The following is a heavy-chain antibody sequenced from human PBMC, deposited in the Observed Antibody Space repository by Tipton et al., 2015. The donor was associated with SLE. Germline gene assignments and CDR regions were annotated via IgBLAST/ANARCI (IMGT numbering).Heavy chain of an antibody. V-gene: IGHV4-59*11. D-gene: IGHD6-19*01. CDR3: ATHPRSYSSGWSYYFDY. CDR2: IYSGGST. CDR1: GGSISSHY. Sequence: TLSLTCTVSGGSISSHYWSWIRQPPGRTLEWIGYIYSGGSTNYNPSLKSRVSISVDTSKNQISLKLSSVTAADTAVYYCATHPRSYSSGWSYYFDYWGQGALVTVSS. J-gene: IGHJ4*01.